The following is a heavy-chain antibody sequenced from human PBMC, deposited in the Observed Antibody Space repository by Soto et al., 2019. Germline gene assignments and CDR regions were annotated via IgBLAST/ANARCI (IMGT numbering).Heavy chain of an antibody. D-gene: IGHD6-19*01. Sequence: GGSLRLSCAASGFTFSSYAMHWVRQAPGKGLEWVAVISYDGSNKYYADSVKGRFTISRDNSRNTLYLQMNSLRAEDTAVYYCVGIAVAGTPYYYYGMDVWGQGTTVT. V-gene: IGHV3-30-3*01. CDR1: GFTFSSYA. CDR3: VGIAVAGTPYYYYGMDV. CDR2: ISYDGSNK. J-gene: IGHJ6*02.